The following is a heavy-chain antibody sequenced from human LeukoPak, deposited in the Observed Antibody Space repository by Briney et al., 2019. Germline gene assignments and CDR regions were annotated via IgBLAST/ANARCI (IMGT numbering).Heavy chain of an antibody. Sequence: GASVKVSCKASGYTFTSYDINWVRQATGQGLEWMGWTNPNSGNTGYAQKLQGRVTMTTDTSTSTAYMELRSLRSDDTAVYYCARGLHDVIAAAAGSCGYWGQGTMVTVSS. J-gene: IGHJ3*01. V-gene: IGHV1-8*01. CDR3: ARGLHDVIAAAAGSCGY. CDR2: TNPNSGNT. CDR1: GYTFTSYD. D-gene: IGHD6-13*01.